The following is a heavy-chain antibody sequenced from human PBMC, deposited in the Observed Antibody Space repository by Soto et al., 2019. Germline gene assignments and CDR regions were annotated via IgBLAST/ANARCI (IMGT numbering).Heavy chain of an antibody. V-gene: IGHV4-31*03. CDR3: AARGSYFTY. CDR1: GGSISSLGYY. CDR2: ILSTGSS. D-gene: IGHD1-26*01. J-gene: IGHJ4*02. Sequence: SETLSLTCSVSGGSISSLGYYWSWIRQHPGKGLEWIGSILSTGSSHSNPSLKRRVTMSLDTSQNQLSLRVTSVTAADTAVYFCAARGSYFTYWGQGALVTVSS.